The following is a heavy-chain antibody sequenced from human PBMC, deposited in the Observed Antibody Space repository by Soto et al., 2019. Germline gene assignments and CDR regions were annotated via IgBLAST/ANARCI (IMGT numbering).Heavy chain of an antibody. CDR1: GFTFNSYA. Sequence: GGSLRLSCGASGFTFNSYAMSWVRQAPGKGLEWVSGIRGNGPKTPYADSVEGRFTISRDNSKKTLFLQLSSLRVDDTAVYYGVKDLNYDFWSGYNYDALEIGGQGTTVTVSS. CDR3: VKDLNYDFWSGYNYDALEI. V-gene: IGHV3-23*01. D-gene: IGHD3-3*01. J-gene: IGHJ6*02. CDR2: IRGNGPKT.